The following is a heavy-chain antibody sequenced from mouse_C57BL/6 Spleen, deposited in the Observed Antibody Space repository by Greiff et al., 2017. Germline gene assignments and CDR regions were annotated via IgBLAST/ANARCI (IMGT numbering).Heavy chain of an antibody. J-gene: IGHJ3*01. Sequence: EVMLVESEGGLVQPGSSMKLSCTASGFTFSDYYMAWVRQVPEKGLEWVANINYDGSSTYYLDSLKSRFIISGDNAKNILYLQMSSLKSEDTATYYCAREGLRRGFAYWGQGTLVTVSA. V-gene: IGHV5-16*01. D-gene: IGHD2-4*01. CDR2: INYDGSST. CDR1: GFTFSDYY. CDR3: AREGLRRGFAY.